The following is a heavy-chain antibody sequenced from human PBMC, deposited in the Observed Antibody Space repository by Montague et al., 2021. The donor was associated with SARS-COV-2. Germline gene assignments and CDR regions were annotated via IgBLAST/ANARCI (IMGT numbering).Heavy chain of an antibody. Sequence: TLSLTCTVSGGSIRSGSYYWSWIRQPAGKGLEWIGRIYSSGSTNYNPSLKSRVTISVDTSKNQFSLKVSSVTAADTAVYYCARNYGDYSYYYGLDVWGQGTPVTVSS. D-gene: IGHD4-17*01. CDR2: IYSSGST. CDR1: GGSIRSGSYY. J-gene: IGHJ6*02. CDR3: ARNYGDYSYYYGLDV. V-gene: IGHV4-61*02.